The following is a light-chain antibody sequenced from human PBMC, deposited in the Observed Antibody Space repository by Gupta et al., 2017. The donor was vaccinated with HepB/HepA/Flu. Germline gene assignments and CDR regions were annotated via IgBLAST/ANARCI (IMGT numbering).Light chain of an antibody. Sequence: QSVLTQPPSVSGAPGQRVTISCTGSSSNIGAGYEVHWYRQLPGTAPNLLIYGNNNRPSGVPDRFSGSKSGTSASLAITGLQAEDEADYYCQSYDISLSTSGVFGGGTKVTVL. CDR1: SSNIGAGYE. J-gene: IGLJ2*01. CDR3: QSYDISLSTSGV. CDR2: GNN. V-gene: IGLV1-40*01.